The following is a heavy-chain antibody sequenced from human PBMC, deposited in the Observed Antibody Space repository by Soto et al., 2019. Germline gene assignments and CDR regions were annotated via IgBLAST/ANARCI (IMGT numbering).Heavy chain of an antibody. CDR1: GGSISSGGYY. CDR3: ARVNPLGYCSGGSCYPTYYFDY. J-gene: IGHJ4*02. V-gene: IGHV4-31*03. Sequence: TSETLSLTCTVSGGSISSGGYYWSWIRQHPGKGLEWIGYIYYSGSTYYNPSLKSRVTISVDTSKNQFSLKLSSVTAADTAVYYCARVNPLGYCSGGSCYPTYYFDYWGQGTLVTVSS. D-gene: IGHD2-15*01. CDR2: IYYSGST.